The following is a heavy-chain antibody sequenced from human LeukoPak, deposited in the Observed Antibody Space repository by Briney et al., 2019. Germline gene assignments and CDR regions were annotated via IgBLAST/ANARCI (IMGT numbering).Heavy chain of an antibody. CDR3: ATGRSVDY. Sequence: GGSLSLSCAASGFTFSRYGMHWVRQAPGKGREWVAFIRYEGSNKYHADSVKGRFTISRANSKNTLYLPMNSLRAEDTAVYYCATGRSVDYWGQGTLVTVSS. D-gene: IGHD3-3*01. J-gene: IGHJ4*02. CDR1: GFTFSRYG. V-gene: IGHV3-30*02. CDR2: IRYEGSNK.